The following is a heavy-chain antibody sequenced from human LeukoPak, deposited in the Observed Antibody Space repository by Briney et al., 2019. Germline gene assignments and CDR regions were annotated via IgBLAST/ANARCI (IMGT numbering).Heavy chain of an antibody. D-gene: IGHD3-9*01. Sequence: ASVKVSCKASGYTFTSYGISWVRQAPGQGLEWMGWISAYNVNTNYAQKLQGRVTMTTDTSTSTAYMELRSLRSDDTAVYYCAKVVPGGNYDIEQGAFDIWGQGTMVTVSS. CDR1: GYTFTSYG. CDR3: AKVVPGGNYDIEQGAFDI. J-gene: IGHJ3*02. V-gene: IGHV1-18*01. CDR2: ISAYNVNT.